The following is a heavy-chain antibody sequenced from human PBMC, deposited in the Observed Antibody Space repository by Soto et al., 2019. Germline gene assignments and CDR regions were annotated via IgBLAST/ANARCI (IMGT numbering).Heavy chain of an antibody. CDR1: GFTFSSYG. J-gene: IGHJ4*02. V-gene: IGHV3-30*18. Sequence: LSLSCAASGFTFSSYGMHWVRQAPGKGLEWVAVISYDGSNKYYADSVKGRFTISRDNSKNTLYLQMNSLRAEDTAVYYCAKDSLDYWGQGTLVTVSS. CDR3: AKDSLDY. CDR2: ISYDGSNK.